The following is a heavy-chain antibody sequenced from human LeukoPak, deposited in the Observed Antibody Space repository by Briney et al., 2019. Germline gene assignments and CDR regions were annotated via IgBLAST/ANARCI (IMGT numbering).Heavy chain of an antibody. CDR1: GYRFSDHG. J-gene: IGHJ6*02. Sequence: ASVKVSCKASGYRFSDHGISWVRQAPGQGLEWMGWISAYNGNTKYAQKLQGRVTMTTDTSTSTAYMELRSLRSEDTAVYYCARDPVSSSWYSYYYYGMDVWGQGTTVTVSS. V-gene: IGHV1-18*01. CDR3: ARDPVSSSWYSYYYYGMDV. CDR2: ISAYNGNT. D-gene: IGHD6-13*01.